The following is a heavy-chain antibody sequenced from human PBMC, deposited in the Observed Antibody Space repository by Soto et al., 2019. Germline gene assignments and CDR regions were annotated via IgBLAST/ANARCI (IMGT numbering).Heavy chain of an antibody. Sequence: VQLVESGGGLVQPGGSLRLSCAASGLTFSTYSMNWVRQAPGKGLEWVSYISSISTTIYYADSVKGRFTISRDNAKNSLYLQMNSLRDEDTAVYYCARGRLWSFDYWGQGTLVTVSS. D-gene: IGHD3-10*01. CDR1: GLTFSTYS. J-gene: IGHJ4*02. CDR2: ISSISTTI. CDR3: ARGRLWSFDY. V-gene: IGHV3-48*02.